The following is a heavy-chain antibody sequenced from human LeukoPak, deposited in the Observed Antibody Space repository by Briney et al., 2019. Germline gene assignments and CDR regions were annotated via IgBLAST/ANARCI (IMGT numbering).Heavy chain of an antibody. J-gene: IGHJ5*02. Sequence: PSETLSLTCTVSGGSISSYYWSWIRQPPGRGLEWIGYIYYSGSTNYNPSLKSRVTISVDTSKNQFSLKLSSVTAADAAVYYCASWDAKVRGFDPWGQGTLVTVSS. CDR2: IYYSGST. V-gene: IGHV4-59*01. D-gene: IGHD2-8*01. CDR1: GGSISSYY. CDR3: ASWDAKVRGFDP.